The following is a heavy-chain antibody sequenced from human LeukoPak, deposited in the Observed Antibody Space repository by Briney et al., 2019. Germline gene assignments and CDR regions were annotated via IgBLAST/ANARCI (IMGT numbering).Heavy chain of an antibody. CDR3: ARVRCSGGSCSYNWFDP. CDR1: GYTFTSYG. J-gene: IGHJ5*02. Sequence: ASVKVSCKASGYTFTSYGISWVRQAPGQGLEWMGWISAYNGNTNYAQNLQGRVTMTTDTSTSTAYMELRSLRSDDTAVYYCARVRCSGGSCSYNWFDPWGQGTLVTVSS. D-gene: IGHD2-15*01. V-gene: IGHV1-18*01. CDR2: ISAYNGNT.